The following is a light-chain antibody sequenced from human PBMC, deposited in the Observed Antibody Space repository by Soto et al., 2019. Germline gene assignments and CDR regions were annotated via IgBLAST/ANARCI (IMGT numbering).Light chain of an antibody. CDR3: AAWDDGLNGVL. V-gene: IGLV1-44*01. Sequence: QSVLTQPPSASGTPGQRVTISCAGSSSNIGSNTVNWYHQLPGTAPKLLISNNNQRPSGVPDRFSGSKSGTSASLAISGLQSEDEADYYCAAWDDGLNGVLFGGGTKLNVL. CDR1: SSNIGSNT. J-gene: IGLJ3*02. CDR2: NNN.